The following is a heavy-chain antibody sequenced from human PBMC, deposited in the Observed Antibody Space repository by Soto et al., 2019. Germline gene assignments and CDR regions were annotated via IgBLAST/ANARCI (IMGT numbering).Heavy chain of an antibody. CDR1: GYSFTTYS. CDR2: VSASNGKT. Sequence: ASVKVSCKASGYSFTTYSITWVRQAPGQGLEWMGWVSASNGKTNYAQKFEDRVTMTTDTSTTTAYMELRSLRSDDTAVYYCAREAFGVQASWFDPWGQGTLVTVSS. J-gene: IGHJ5*02. V-gene: IGHV1-18*04. CDR3: AREAFGVQASWFDP. D-gene: IGHD3-10*01.